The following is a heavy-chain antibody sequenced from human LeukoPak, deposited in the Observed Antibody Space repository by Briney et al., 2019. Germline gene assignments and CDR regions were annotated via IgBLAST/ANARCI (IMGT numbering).Heavy chain of an antibody. CDR1: GFTFVDYG. V-gene: IGHV3-49*04. Sequence: GRSLRLSCTTSGFTFVDYGLSWVRQAPGKGLEWVGLIKSRAYGGTSEYAASVKGRFTISRDDSKNIAYLQMNSLKTEDTAVSYCTRDEVFWSGSIFDYWGQGTLVTVSS. CDR3: TRDEVFWSGSIFDY. CDR2: IKSRAYGGTS. J-gene: IGHJ4*02. D-gene: IGHD3-3*01.